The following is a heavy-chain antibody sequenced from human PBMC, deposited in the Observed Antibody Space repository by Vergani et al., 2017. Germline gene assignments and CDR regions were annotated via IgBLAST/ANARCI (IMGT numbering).Heavy chain of an antibody. J-gene: IGHJ2*01. D-gene: IGHD3-22*01. V-gene: IGHV3-23*01. CDR3: AKAAVGITMIVVVKYWYFDL. CDR1: GLTGRREE. CDR2: SKGRGGRT. Sequence: EAKRLESGGGRGQQGGERRREGEEEGLTGRREERSGERKVKGKGMEWGASSKGRGGRTYYADSVKCRFTISRDNSKNTLYLQMNSLRAEATAVYYCAKAAVGITMIVVVKYWYFDLWGRGTLVTVSS.